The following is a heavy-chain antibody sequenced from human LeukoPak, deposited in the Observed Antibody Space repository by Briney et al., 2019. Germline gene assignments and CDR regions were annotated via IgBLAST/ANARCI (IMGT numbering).Heavy chain of an antibody. CDR3: ARGAGKWEHTYYFDY. CDR1: GFTFRKHW. J-gene: IGHJ4*02. D-gene: IGHD1-26*01. Sequence: GGSLRLSCAATGFTFRKHWMSWVRQTVGKGLECVAKIREDGNEKHYVDSVKGRFTISRDNAKNSLYLQMNSLRAEDTAVYYCARGAGKWEHTYYFDYWGQGTLVTVSS. CDR2: IREDGNEK. V-gene: IGHV3-7*01.